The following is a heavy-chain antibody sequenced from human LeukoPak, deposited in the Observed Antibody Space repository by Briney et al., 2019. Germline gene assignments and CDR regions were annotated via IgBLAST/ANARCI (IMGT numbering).Heavy chain of an antibody. D-gene: IGHD2-2*01. Sequence: PGGSLRLSCAASGFTFSSYWMHWVRQAPGKGLVWVSRINTDGSSTSYADSVKGQFTISRDNAKNTLYLQMNSLRAEDTAVYYCARVGPYCSSTSCPNYYYYYMDVWGKGTTVTVSS. CDR2: INTDGSST. CDR3: ARVGPYCSSTSCPNYYYYYMDV. V-gene: IGHV3-74*01. J-gene: IGHJ6*03. CDR1: GFTFSSYW.